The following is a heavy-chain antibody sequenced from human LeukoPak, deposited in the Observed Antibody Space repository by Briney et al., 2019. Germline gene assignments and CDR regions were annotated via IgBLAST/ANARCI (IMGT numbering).Heavy chain of an antibody. Sequence: QPGGSLRLSCAASGFTVSSNYMSWVRQAPGKGLEWVSVIYSGGSTYYADSVKGRFTISRDNAKNSLYLQMNSLRAEDTAVYYCARGSMVRVYYFDYWGQGTLVTVSS. CDR1: GFTVSSNY. D-gene: IGHD3-10*01. J-gene: IGHJ4*02. CDR2: IYSGGST. V-gene: IGHV3-66*01. CDR3: ARGSMVRVYYFDY.